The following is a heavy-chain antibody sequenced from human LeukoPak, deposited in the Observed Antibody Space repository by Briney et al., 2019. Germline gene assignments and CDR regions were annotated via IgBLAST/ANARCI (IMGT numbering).Heavy chain of an antibody. Sequence: GGSLRLSCAASGFASSSYSMNWVRQAPGKGLEWVSSISSSSSYIYYADSVKGRFTISRDNAKNSLYLQMNSLRAEDTAVYYCARVGAGGYFDYWGQGTLVTVS. J-gene: IGHJ4*02. CDR1: GFASSSYS. CDR2: ISSSSSYI. D-gene: IGHD3-16*01. V-gene: IGHV3-21*01. CDR3: ARVGAGGYFDY.